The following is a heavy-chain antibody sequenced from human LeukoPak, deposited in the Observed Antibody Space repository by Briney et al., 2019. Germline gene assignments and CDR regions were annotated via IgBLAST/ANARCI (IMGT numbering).Heavy chain of an antibody. CDR2: INAYNGDT. D-gene: IGHD2-2*01. CDR3: ARWGLVAPGTYYYYYMDV. V-gene: IGHV1-18*01. CDR1: GYTFTNYG. Sequence: ASVKVSCKASGYTFTNYGVSWVRQAPGQGLEWMGWINAYNGDTHYAQNLQGRLTMTTDTSTSTAFTELRSLRPDDTAVYYCARWGLVAPGTYYYYYMDVWGRGTTVTVSS. J-gene: IGHJ6*03.